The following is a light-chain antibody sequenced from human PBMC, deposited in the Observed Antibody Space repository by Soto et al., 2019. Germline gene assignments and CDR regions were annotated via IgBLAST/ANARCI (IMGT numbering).Light chain of an antibody. J-gene: IGLJ1*01. Sequence: QSVLTQPPSASGSPGQAITISCTGTSRDIGGYDFVSWYQVRPGEAPQLIIYNVNGRPSGVPRRFSGSKSGNTASLTVSGLQAVDEADYYCSSYSATNICVFGTGTKVTL. CDR1: SRDIGGYDF. CDR2: NVN. CDR3: SSYSATNICV. V-gene: IGLV2-8*01.